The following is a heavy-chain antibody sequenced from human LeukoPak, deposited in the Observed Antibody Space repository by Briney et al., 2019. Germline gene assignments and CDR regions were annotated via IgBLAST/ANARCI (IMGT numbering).Heavy chain of an antibody. J-gene: IGHJ5*02. D-gene: IGHD3-22*01. Sequence: SVKVSCKASGGTFSSYAISWVRQAPGQGLEWMGGIIPIFGTANYAQKFQGRVTITADEPTSTAYMELSSLRSEDTAVYYCARGATESSGYHPNWFDPWGQGTLVTVSS. CDR2: IIPIFGTA. CDR3: ARGATESSGYHPNWFDP. V-gene: IGHV1-69*01. CDR1: GGTFSSYA.